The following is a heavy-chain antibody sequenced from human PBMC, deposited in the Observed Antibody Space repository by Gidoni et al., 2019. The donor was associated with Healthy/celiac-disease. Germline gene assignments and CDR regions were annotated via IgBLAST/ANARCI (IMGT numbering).Heavy chain of an antibody. V-gene: IGHV1-69*01. Sequence: QVQLVQSGAEVKKPGSSVTVSCKASGGTFSSYAISWVRQAPGQGLEWMGGIIPIFGTANYAQKFQGRVTITADESTSTAYMELSSLRSEDTAVYYCARDYFPRSELRYSYNWFDPWGQGTLVTVSS. CDR2: IIPIFGTA. D-gene: IGHD1-26*01. J-gene: IGHJ5*02. CDR1: GGTFSSYA. CDR3: ARDYFPRSELRYSYNWFDP.